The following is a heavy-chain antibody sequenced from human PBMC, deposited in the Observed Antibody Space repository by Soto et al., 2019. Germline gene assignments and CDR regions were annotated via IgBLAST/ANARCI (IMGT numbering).Heavy chain of an antibody. CDR1: GFTFSSYW. V-gene: IGHV3-7*03. CDR2: IKGDGSER. D-gene: IGHD2-2*01. Sequence: EVQLVESGGGLVQPGGSLRLSCAASGFTFSSYWMSWVRQAPGKGLVWVANIKGDGSERHYVDSVKGRFIISRDNAKNSLFLQMNSLRVEDMAMYYCARDGCTSATCDVYGMDVWGQGTTVTVSS. CDR3: ARDGCTSATCDVYGMDV. J-gene: IGHJ6*02.